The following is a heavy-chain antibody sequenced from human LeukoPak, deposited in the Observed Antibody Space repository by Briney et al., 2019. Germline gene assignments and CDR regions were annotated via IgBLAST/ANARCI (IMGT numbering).Heavy chain of an antibody. CDR3: AKEGSAYDY. D-gene: IGHD3-10*01. J-gene: IGHJ4*02. Sequence: GGTLRLSCAASGFTFSSYAMSWVRQAPGKGVEGVSAISGRGGSKYYADAVKGRFTISRENTKNRLYLQMNSLRAEDTAVYYCAKEGSAYDYWGQGTLVTVSS. V-gene: IGHV3-23*01. CDR1: GFTFSSYA. CDR2: ISGRGGSK.